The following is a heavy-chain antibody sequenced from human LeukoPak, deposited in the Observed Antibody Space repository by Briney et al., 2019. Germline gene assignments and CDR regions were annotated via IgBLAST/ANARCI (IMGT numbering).Heavy chain of an antibody. J-gene: IGHJ4*02. CDR3: ARMSKAQLVGSVRY. D-gene: IGHD6-6*01. CDR1: GFTLSSYA. V-gene: IGHV3-48*01. Sequence: PGGSLRLSCAASGFTLSSYAMSWVRQAPGKGLEWVSYISSSSSTIYYADSVKGRFTISRDNAKNSLYLQMNSLRAEDTAVYYCARMSKAQLVGSVRYWGQGTLVTVSS. CDR2: ISSSSSTI.